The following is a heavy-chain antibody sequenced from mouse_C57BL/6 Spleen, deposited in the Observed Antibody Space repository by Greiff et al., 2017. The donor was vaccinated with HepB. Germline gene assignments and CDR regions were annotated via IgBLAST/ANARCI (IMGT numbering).Heavy chain of an antibody. CDR1: GYTFTSYW. CDR2: IHTNSGST. V-gene: IGHV1-64*01. D-gene: IGHD2-1*01. Sequence: QVQLQQPGAELVKPGASVKLSCKASGYTFTSYWMHWVKQRPGQGLEWIGMIHTNSGSTNYNEKFKSKATLTVDKSSSTAYMQLSSLTSEDSAVYYCARNYAYAMDYWGQGTSVTVSS. CDR3: ARNYAYAMDY. J-gene: IGHJ4*01.